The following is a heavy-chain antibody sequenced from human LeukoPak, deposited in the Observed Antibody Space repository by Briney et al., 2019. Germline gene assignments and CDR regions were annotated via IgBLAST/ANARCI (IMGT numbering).Heavy chain of an antibody. CDR3: AGVLAVSANLDY. J-gene: IGHJ4*02. CDR1: GGSFSGYY. D-gene: IGHD6-19*01. CDR2: MYYTGSA. V-gene: IGHV4-34*01. Sequence: PSETLSLTCAVYGGSFSGYYWSWIRQPPGKGLEWIGCMYYTGSAHYNPSLKSRVTMSVDTSKNQFSLRLSSVTAADTAVYYCAGVLAVSANLDYWSQGTLVTVSS.